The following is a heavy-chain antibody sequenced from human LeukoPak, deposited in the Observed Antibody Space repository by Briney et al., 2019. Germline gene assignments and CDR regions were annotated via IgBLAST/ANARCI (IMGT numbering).Heavy chain of an antibody. CDR2: ISDSGGNT. J-gene: IGHJ3*02. CDR1: GFTFSSYA. V-gene: IGHV3-23*01. D-gene: IGHD2-2*01. CDR3: AKDPRFSYCSSTTCAYAFDI. Sequence: PGGSLRLSCAASGFTFSSYAMSWVRQAPGKGLEWISTISDSGGNTYHADSVKGRFTISRDNSKNTLYLQMNSLRAEDTAVYYCAKDPRFSYCSSTTCAYAFDIRGQGTMVTVSP.